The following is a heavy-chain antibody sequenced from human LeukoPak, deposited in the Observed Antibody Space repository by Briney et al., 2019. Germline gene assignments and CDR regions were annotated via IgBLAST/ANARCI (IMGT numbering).Heavy chain of an antibody. D-gene: IGHD6-13*01. V-gene: IGHV7-4-1*02. CDR2: INTNTGNP. CDR3: ARDYSGTSWASYYFDY. Sequence: ASVKVSCKASGYTFATYTMNWVRQAPGQGLEWMGWINTNTGNPTYAPGFTGRFVFSLDTSVSTAFLQISSLKAEDTAVYYCARDYSGTSWASYYFDYWGQGTLVTVSS. CDR1: GYTFATYT. J-gene: IGHJ4*02.